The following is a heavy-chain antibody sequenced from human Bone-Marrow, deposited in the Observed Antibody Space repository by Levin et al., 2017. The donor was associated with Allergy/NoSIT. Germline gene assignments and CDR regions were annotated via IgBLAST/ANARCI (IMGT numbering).Heavy chain of an antibody. CDR3: TRVRRSGVAGSYYYYMDV. CDR2: TSFNGSNQ. V-gene: IGHV3-30-3*01. D-gene: IGHD3-3*01. J-gene: IGHJ6*03. Sequence: GESLKISCAASGFTFSHFSMHWVRQSPGKGLEWVAVTSFNGSNQYYINSVKGRFTISRDNSKNTLYLQMNSLRPDDTAVYYCTRVRRSGVAGSYYYYMDVWGKGTAVAVSS. CDR1: GFTFSHFS.